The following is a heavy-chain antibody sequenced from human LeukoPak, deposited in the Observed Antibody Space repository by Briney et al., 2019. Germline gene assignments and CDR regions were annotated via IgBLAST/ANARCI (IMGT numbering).Heavy chain of an antibody. CDR3: ARQTRDGSGSRGYSFDF. CDR2: IYPGDSDT. V-gene: IGHV5-51*01. D-gene: IGHD3-10*01. J-gene: IGHJ4*02. Sequence: PGESLKISCKGSGXIFTHNWIGWVRQMPGKGLEWMGIIYPGDSDTRYSPSFEGQVTISVDKSISTAYLQWSSLKASDTAMYYCARQTRDGSGSRGYSFDFWGQGTLVTVSS. CDR1: GXIFTHNW.